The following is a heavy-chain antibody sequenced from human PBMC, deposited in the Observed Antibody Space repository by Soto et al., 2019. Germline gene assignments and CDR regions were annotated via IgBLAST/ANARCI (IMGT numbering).Heavy chain of an antibody. D-gene: IGHD3-3*01. CDR3: ARDRRELLGYDFWSGSLPYYYYGMDV. Sequence: LSLTFTVSGGSISSYYWSWIRQPPGKGLEWIGYIYYSGSTNYNPSLKSRVTISVDTSKNQFSLKLSSVTAADTAVYYCARDRRELLGYDFWSGSLPYYYYGMDVWGQGTTVTVSS. CDR1: GGSISSYY. V-gene: IGHV4-59*01. J-gene: IGHJ6*02. CDR2: IYYSGST.